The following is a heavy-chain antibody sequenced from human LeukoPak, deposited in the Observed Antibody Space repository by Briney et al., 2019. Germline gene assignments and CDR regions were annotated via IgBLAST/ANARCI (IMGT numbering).Heavy chain of an antibody. CDR2: ISSSGSTI. CDR3: ARDLRTTVSPYYFDY. J-gene: IGHJ4*02. D-gene: IGHD4-17*01. Sequence: PGGSLRLSCAASGFTFSDYYMSWIRQAPGKGLEWVSYISSSGSTIYYADSVKGRFTISRDKAKNSLYLQMNSLRPQDTAVYYCARDLRTTVSPYYFDYWGQGTLVTVSS. CDR1: GFTFSDYY. V-gene: IGHV3-11*04.